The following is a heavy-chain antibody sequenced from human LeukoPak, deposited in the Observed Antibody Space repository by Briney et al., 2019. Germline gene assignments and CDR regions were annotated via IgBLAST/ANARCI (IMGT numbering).Heavy chain of an antibody. CDR2: ISSSSSYT. D-gene: IGHD6-13*01. Sequence: PGGSLRLPCAASGFTFSDYYMSWIRQAPGKGLEWVSYISSSSSYTNYADSVKGRFTISRDNAKNSLYLQMNSLRAEDTAVYYCAKTRPLDSSSWSHGDYWGQGTLVTVSS. J-gene: IGHJ4*02. CDR1: GFTFSDYY. V-gene: IGHV3-11*06. CDR3: AKTRPLDSSSWSHGDY.